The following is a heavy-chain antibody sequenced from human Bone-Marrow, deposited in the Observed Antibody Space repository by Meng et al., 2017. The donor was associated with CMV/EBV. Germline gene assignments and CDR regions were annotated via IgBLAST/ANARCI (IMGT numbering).Heavy chain of an antibody. Sequence: GGSLRLSCAASGFTFSDYYMKWVRQAPGKGLEWVSSISSSTIYYANSVKGRFTISRDNAKNSLYLQMNSLRAEDTAVYYCARGGHSSGWYPPWGQGTLVTVSS. CDR3: ARGGHSSGWYPP. V-gene: IGHV3-69-1*01. CDR2: ISSSTI. J-gene: IGHJ5*02. D-gene: IGHD6-19*01. CDR1: GFTFSDYY.